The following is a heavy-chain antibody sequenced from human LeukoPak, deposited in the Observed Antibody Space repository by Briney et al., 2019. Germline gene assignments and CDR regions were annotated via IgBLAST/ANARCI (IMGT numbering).Heavy chain of an antibody. V-gene: IGHV3-21*01. CDR2: ISSTSTYI. CDR3: ATGAPLNTHGSLDF. Sequence: PGGSLRLSCEASGFSFSDYSMNWVRQAPGKGLEWVSAISSTSTYIQYADSVKGRSSISRDNAKNSLFLQMHSLRADDTAVYYCATGAPLNTHGSLDFWGQGTMVTVSS. J-gene: IGHJ3*01. D-gene: IGHD7-27*01. CDR1: GFSFSDYS.